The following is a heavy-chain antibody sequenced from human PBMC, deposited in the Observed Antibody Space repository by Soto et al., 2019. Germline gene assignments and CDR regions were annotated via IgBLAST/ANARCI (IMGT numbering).Heavy chain of an antibody. J-gene: IGHJ6*02. CDR3: ERKYSSLNVYYYGMDV. Sequence: GGSLRLSCAASGFTFSSYAMHWVRQAPGKGLEWVAVISYDGSNKYYADSVKGRFTISRDNSKNTLYLQMNSLRAEDTDVYYCERKYSSLNVYYYGMDVWGQGTTVTVSS. CDR2: ISYDGSNK. V-gene: IGHV3-30-3*02. D-gene: IGHD6-6*01. CDR1: GFTFSSYA.